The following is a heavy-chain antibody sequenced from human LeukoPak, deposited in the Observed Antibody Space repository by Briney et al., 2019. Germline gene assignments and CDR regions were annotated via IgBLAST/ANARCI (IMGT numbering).Heavy chain of an antibody. CDR3: ARTPGIVPATYYYYGMDV. D-gene: IGHD2-2*01. J-gene: IGHJ6*02. V-gene: IGHV4-34*01. Sequence: KSSETLSLTCAVYGGSFSGYYWSWIRQPPGKGLEWIGEINHSGSTNYSPSLKSRVTISVDTSKNQFSLKLSSVTAADTAVYYCARTPGIVPATYYYYGMDVWGQGTTVTVSS. CDR2: INHSGST. CDR1: GGSFSGYY.